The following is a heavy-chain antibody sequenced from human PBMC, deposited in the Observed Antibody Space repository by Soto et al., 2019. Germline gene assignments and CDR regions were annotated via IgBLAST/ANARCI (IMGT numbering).Heavy chain of an antibody. CDR3: AREYTYGSNFFDC. V-gene: IGHV4-31*03. Sequence: QVQLQESGPGLVKPSQTLSLTCTVSGGSISSAAYYWSWIRQHPGKGLEWIGYISHSGSTYYTPSLKSRVIISADTSKNQFPVNVTSVTAADTAVYYCAREYTYGSNFFDCWGQGALVTVSS. J-gene: IGHJ4*02. D-gene: IGHD5-18*01. CDR2: ISHSGST. CDR1: GGSISSAAYY.